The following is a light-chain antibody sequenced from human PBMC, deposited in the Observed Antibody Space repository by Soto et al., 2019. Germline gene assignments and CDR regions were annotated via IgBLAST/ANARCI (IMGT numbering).Light chain of an antibody. CDR2: EVN. J-gene: IGLJ2*01. CDR1: SSDVGGYNF. V-gene: IGLV2-8*01. Sequence: QSALTQPPSASGSPGQSVTISCTGTSSDVGGYNFVSWYQQHPGKAPNLMIYEVNKRPSGVPDRFSGSKSGNTASLTVSGLQAEDEADYYCSSFAGSSNLIVGGGTKLTVL. CDR3: SSFAGSSNLI.